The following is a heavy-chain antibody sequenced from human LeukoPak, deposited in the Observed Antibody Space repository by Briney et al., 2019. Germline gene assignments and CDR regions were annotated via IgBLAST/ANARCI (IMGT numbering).Heavy chain of an antibody. J-gene: IGHJ5*02. D-gene: IGHD1-7*01. V-gene: IGHV4-39*07. Sequence: ASETLSLTCTVSGGSISSSSYYWGWIRQPPAKGLEWIGSIYYSGSTYYNPSLKSRVTISVDTSKNQFSLKLSSVTAADTAVYYCASTGELRRGWFDPWGQGTLVTVSS. CDR2: IYYSGST. CDR3: ASTGELRRGWFDP. CDR1: GGSISSSSYY.